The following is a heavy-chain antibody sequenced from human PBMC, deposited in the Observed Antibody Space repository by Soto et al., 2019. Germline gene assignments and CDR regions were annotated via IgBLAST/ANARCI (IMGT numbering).Heavy chain of an antibody. D-gene: IGHD3-3*01. CDR3: ARSYDFWSGYVLDY. V-gene: IGHV4-59*01. CDR2: IYYSGST. Sequence: SETLSLTCTVSGGSISSYYWSWIRQPPGKGLEWIGYIYYSGSTNYNPSLKSRVTISVDTSKNQFSLKLSSVTAADTAVYYCARSYDFWSGYVLDYWGQGTLVTVSS. CDR1: GGSISSYY. J-gene: IGHJ4*02.